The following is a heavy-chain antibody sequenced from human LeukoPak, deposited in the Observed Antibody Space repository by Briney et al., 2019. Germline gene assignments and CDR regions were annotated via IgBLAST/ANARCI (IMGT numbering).Heavy chain of an antibody. CDR1: GYTFTDYY. CDR2: INPKSGGT. J-gene: IGHJ6*03. Sequence: ASVKVSCKASGYTFTDYYLHWVRQAPGQGLEWMGWINPKSGGTNSAQKFQGRVTMTRDTATSTAHMELSSLKFEDTAVYYCARPTGRPSNYYSMDVWGKGTTVAVSS. D-gene: IGHD1-26*01. CDR3: ARPTGRPSNYYSMDV. V-gene: IGHV1-2*02.